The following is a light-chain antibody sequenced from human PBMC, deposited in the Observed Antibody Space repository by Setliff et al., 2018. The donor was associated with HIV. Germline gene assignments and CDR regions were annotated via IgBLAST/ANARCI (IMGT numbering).Light chain of an antibody. CDR3: CSYTGSYTLGV. CDR1: SSDVGSYNY. V-gene: IGLV2-11*01. Sequence: QSALTQPASVSGSPGQSITISCTGTSSDVGSYNYVSWYQQHPGKAPKLMIYDVSKWPSGVPDRFSGSKSGNTASLTISGLQAEDEADYYCCSYTGSYTLGVFGTGTKV. CDR2: DVS. J-gene: IGLJ1*01.